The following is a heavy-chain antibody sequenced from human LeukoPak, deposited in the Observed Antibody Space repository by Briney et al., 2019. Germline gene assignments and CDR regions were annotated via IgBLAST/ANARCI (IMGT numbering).Heavy chain of an antibody. CDR1: GGSISSYY. Sequence: SETLSLTCTVSGGSISSYYWSWIRQPAGKGLEWIGRIYTSGSINYNPSLKSRVTMSVDTSKNQFSLKLSSVTAADTAVYYCARDLGPLTGDWFDPWGQGTLVTVSS. V-gene: IGHV4-4*07. CDR3: ARDLGPLTGDWFDP. J-gene: IGHJ5*02. D-gene: IGHD7-27*01. CDR2: IYTSGSI.